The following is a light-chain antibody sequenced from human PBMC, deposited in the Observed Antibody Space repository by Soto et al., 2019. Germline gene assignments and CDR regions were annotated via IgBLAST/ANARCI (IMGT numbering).Light chain of an antibody. CDR3: AAWDYSLSGVV. V-gene: IGLV1-47*01. CDR2: RNS. Sequence: QSVLTQPPSASGTPGQRVTISCSGSSSTIGSNYVYWYQQLPGTVPQLLIYRNSERPSGVPDGFSGSTSGTSASLAISGLRSEDEADYYCAAWDYSLSGVVFGGGTKLTVL. J-gene: IGLJ2*01. CDR1: SSTIGSNY.